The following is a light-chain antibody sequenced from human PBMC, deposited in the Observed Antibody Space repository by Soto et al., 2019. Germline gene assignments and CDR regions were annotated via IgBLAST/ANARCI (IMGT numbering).Light chain of an antibody. V-gene: IGKV3-15*01. J-gene: IGKJ1*01. CDR3: QQYNNWPRT. Sequence: EIVFTQSPATVSLSPGERATLSCRASQSVSIYLAWYQQKPGQAPRLLIYGASTRATGIPARFSGSGSGTEFTLTISSLQSEDFAVYYCQQYNNWPRTFGQGTKVDIK. CDR1: QSVSIY. CDR2: GAS.